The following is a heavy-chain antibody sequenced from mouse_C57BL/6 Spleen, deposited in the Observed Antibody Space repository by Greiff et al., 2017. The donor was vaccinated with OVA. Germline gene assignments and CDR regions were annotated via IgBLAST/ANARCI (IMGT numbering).Heavy chain of an antibody. CDR3: TRYSNSYFDY. Sequence: DVKLVESGAELVRPGASVKLSCTASGFNIKDDYMHWVKQRPEQGLEWIGWLDPENGDTAYASKFQGKATITADPSSNTAYLQLSSLTSEDTAVYYSTRYSNSYFDYWGQGTTLTVSS. CDR2: LDPENGDT. J-gene: IGHJ2*01. CDR1: GFNIKDDY. D-gene: IGHD2-5*01. V-gene: IGHV14-4*01.